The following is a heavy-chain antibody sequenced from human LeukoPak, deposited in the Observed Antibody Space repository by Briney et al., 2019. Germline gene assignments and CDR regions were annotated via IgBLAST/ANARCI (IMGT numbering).Heavy chain of an antibody. V-gene: IGHV3-74*01. J-gene: IGHJ4*02. CDR2: INSDGSST. Sequence: PGGSLRLSCAASGFTFSSYWMHWVRQAPGKGLVWVSRINSDGSSTSYADSVKGRFTISRDNAKNTLYLQMNSLRADDTAVYRCAKDLGGFMYGGCDKWGQGTLVTVSS. CDR3: AKDLGGFMYGGCDK. CDR1: GFTFSSYW. D-gene: IGHD5-18*01.